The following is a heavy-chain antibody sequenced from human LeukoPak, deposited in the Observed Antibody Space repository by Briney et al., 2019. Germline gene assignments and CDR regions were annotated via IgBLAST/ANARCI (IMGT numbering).Heavy chain of an antibody. J-gene: IGHJ3*02. Sequence: HPGGSLRLSCVASGFIFRNYAMSWVRQAPGKGLEWVSGISGSGSNTYFGDSVKGRFTISRDNSKNTLYLQMNSLRAEDTAVYYCARNPRGLTTPSFDIWGQGTMVTVSS. CDR1: GFIFRNYA. D-gene: IGHD4-17*01. CDR2: ISGSGSNT. V-gene: IGHV3-23*01. CDR3: ARNPRGLTTPSFDI.